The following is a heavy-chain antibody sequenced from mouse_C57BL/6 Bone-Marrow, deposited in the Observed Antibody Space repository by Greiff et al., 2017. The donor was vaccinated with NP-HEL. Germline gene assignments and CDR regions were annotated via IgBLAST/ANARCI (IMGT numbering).Heavy chain of an antibody. V-gene: IGHV1-50*01. CDR2: IDPSDSYT. CDR1: GYTFTSYW. J-gene: IGHJ4*01. D-gene: IGHD1-1*01. Sequence: VQLQQPGAELVKPGASVKLSCKASGYTFTSYWMQWVKQRPGQGLEWIGEIDPSDSYTNYNQKFKGKATLTVDTSSSTAYMQLSSLTSEDSAVYYCARSLDYYGSYYAMDYWGQGTSVTVSS. CDR3: ARSLDYYGSYYAMDY.